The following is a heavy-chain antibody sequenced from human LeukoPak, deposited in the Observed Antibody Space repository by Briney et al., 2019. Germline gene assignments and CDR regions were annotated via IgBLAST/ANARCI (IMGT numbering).Heavy chain of an antibody. J-gene: IGHJ5*02. V-gene: IGHV4-34*01. D-gene: IGHD3-10*01. CDR2: INHSGST. Sequence: PSETLSLTCAVYGGSFSGYYWSWIRQPPGKGLEWIGEINHSGSTNYNPSLKSRVTISVDTSKNQFSLKLSSVTAADTAVYYCARGKYYYGSGRRDWFDPWGQGTLVTVSS. CDR3: ARGKYYYGSGRRDWFDP. CDR1: GGSFSGYY.